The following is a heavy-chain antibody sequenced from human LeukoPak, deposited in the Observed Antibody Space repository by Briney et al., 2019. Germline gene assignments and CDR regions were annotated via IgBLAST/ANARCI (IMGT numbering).Heavy chain of an antibody. CDR1: GFTFSSYA. V-gene: IGHV3-23*01. D-gene: IGHD3-10*01. CDR2: ISGSGGST. Sequence: GGSLRLSRAASGFTFSSYAMSWVRQAPGKGLEWVSAISGSGGSTYYADSVKGRFIISRDNSKNTLYLQMNSLRAEDTAVYYCAKGTLWPTPYFDYWGQGTLVTVSS. J-gene: IGHJ4*02. CDR3: AKGTLWPTPYFDY.